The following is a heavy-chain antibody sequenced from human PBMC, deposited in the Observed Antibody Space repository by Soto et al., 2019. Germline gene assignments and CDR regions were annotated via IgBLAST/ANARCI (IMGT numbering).Heavy chain of an antibody. D-gene: IGHD4-17*01. CDR1: GGSISSGGYS. CDR3: ARGRYYGDYEPKTILDYFDY. V-gene: IGHV4-30-2*01. Sequence: SETLSLTCAVSGGSISSGGYSWSWIRQPPGKGLEWIGYIYHSGSTYYNPSLKSRVTISVDRSKNQFSLKLSSVTAADTAVYYCARGRYYGDYEPKTILDYFDYWGQGTLVTVSS. CDR2: IYHSGST. J-gene: IGHJ4*02.